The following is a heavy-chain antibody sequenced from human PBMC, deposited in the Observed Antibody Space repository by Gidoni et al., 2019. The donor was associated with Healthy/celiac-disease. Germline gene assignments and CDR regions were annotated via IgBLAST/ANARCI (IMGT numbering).Heavy chain of an antibody. CDR1: GGSISSSSYY. Sequence: QLQLQESGPGLVKPSETLSLTCTVSGGSISSSSYYWGWIRQPPGKGLEWIGSIYYSGSTYYNPSLKSRVTISVDTSKNQFSLKLSSVTAADTAVYYCARRGGDSSSWYYFDYWGQGTLVTVSS. CDR2: IYYSGST. V-gene: IGHV4-39*01. D-gene: IGHD6-13*01. J-gene: IGHJ4*02. CDR3: ARRGGDSSSWYYFDY.